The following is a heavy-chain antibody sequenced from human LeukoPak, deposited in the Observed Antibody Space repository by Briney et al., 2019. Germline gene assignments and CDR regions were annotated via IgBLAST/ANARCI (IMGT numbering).Heavy chain of an antibody. CDR1: GGSFSGYY. J-gene: IGHJ6*04. CDR2: INHSGST. V-gene: IGHV4-34*01. D-gene: IGHD2-15*01. Sequence: KPSETLSLTCAVYGGSFSGYYWSWIRQPPGKGLEWIGEINHSGSTNYNPSLKSRVTISVDTSKNQFSLKLSSVTAADTAVYYCARHPLVAATRYYYYGMDVWGKGTTVTVSS. CDR3: ARHPLVAATRYYYYGMDV.